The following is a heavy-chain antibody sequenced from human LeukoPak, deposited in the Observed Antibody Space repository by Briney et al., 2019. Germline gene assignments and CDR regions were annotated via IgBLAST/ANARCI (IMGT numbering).Heavy chain of an antibody. J-gene: IGHJ1*01. CDR3: ARGYPLSTTAAGTYFQH. V-gene: IGHV1-2*02. D-gene: IGHD6-13*01. CDR2: IDPNSGGT. Sequence: ASVKVSCKASGYTFSGYYMHWVRQAPGQGLEWMGWIDPNSGGTNYAQKFQGRVTMTRDTSISTAYMELSRLRSDDTAVYYCARGYPLSTTAAGTYFQHWGQGTLVTVSS. CDR1: GYTFSGYY.